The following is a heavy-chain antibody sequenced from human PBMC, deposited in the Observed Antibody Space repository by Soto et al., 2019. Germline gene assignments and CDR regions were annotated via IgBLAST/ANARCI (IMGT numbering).Heavy chain of an antibody. V-gene: IGHV3-48*02. CDR1: GFTFSSYS. D-gene: IGHD3-3*01. CDR3: AKDYTSGTWPRIYFDY. Sequence: GGSLRLSCAASGFTFSSYSMNWVRQAPGKGLEWVSYISSSSTIYYADSVKGRFTISRDNAKNSLYLQMNSLRDEDTAVYYCAKDYTSGTWPRIYFDYWGKGTLVTVSS. CDR2: ISSSSTI. J-gene: IGHJ4*02.